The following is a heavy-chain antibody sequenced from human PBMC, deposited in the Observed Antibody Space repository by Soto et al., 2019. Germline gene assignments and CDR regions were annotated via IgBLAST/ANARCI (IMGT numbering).Heavy chain of an antibody. J-gene: IGHJ2*01. Sequence: GGSLRLSCAASGFSFSDYYMSWIRQAPGKGLEWVSYMSFSGSGISTHYADSVKGRFTVSRDNSRNTLYLQMNSLRAEDTAVYNCAKEPVGPDWYFDLWGRGTLVTVSS. V-gene: IGHV3-11*01. CDR3: AKEPVGPDWYFDL. CDR1: GFSFSDYY. CDR2: MSFSGSGIST.